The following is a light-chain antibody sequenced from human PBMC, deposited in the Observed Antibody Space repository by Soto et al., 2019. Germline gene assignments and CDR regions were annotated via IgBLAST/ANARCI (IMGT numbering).Light chain of an antibody. CDR2: EVS. Sequence: QSALTQPPSASGSPGQSVTISCTGTSSDVGGYNYVSWYQQHPGKAPKLMIYEVSKRPSGVPDRFSGPKSGNTASPTVSGLQAEDEADYYCSSYAGSNYVFGTGTKVTVL. V-gene: IGLV2-8*01. CDR3: SSYAGSNYV. J-gene: IGLJ1*01. CDR1: SSDVGGYNY.